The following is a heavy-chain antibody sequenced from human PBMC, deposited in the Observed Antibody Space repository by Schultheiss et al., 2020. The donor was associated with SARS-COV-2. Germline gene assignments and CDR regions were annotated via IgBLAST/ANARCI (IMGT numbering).Heavy chain of an antibody. CDR3: AKLPAAMPPNWFDP. J-gene: IGHJ5*02. D-gene: IGHD2-2*01. Sequence: GGSLRLSCAASGFTFSSYSMNWVRQAPGKGLEWVSAISGSGSSTYYADSVKGRFTISRDNPNNTLYLQMNSLRAEDTAVYYCAKLPAAMPPNWFDPWGQGTLVTVSS. V-gene: IGHV3-23*01. CDR1: GFTFSSYS. CDR2: ISGSGSST.